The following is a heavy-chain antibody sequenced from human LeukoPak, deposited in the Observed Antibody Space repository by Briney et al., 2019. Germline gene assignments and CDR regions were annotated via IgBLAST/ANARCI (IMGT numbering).Heavy chain of an antibody. Sequence: QPGRSLRLSCAASGFTFSSYGMHWVRQAPGKGLEWVAVIWYDGSNKYYADSVKGRFTISRDNSKNTLYLQMNSLRAVDTAVYYCAKMGPYYYDSSGYWNYYYYYMDVWGKGTTVTVSS. D-gene: IGHD3-22*01. CDR1: GFTFSSYG. V-gene: IGHV3-33*06. CDR2: IWYDGSNK. CDR3: AKMGPYYYDSSGYWNYYYYYMDV. J-gene: IGHJ6*03.